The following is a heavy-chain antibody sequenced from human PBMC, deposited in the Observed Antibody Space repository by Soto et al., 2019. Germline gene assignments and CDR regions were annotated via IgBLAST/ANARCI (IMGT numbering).Heavy chain of an antibody. J-gene: IGHJ6*03. CDR3: ARAGQVLRYFDWLSGTRYYYYYYMDV. CDR2: IYYSGST. V-gene: IGHV4-59*01. Sequence: ETLSLTCTVSGGSISSYYWSWIRQPPGKGLEWIGYIYYSGSTNYNPSLKSRVTISVDTSKNQFSLKLSSVTAADTAVYYCARAGQVLRYFDWLSGTRYYYYYYMDVWGKGTTVTVSS. D-gene: IGHD3-9*01. CDR1: GGSISSYY.